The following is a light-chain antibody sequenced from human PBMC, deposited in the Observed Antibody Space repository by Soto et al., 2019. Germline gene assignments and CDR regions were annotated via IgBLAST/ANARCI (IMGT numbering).Light chain of an antibody. J-gene: IGKJ2*01. CDR2: KAS. CDR3: QQYNSYPYT. V-gene: IGKV1-5*03. Sequence: DIQMTQSPSTLSVSVGDRVTITCRASQSISTRLAWYQQKPGKAPNLLIYKASTLERGVPSRFSGSGSGTEFTLTISSLQPDDFATYYCQQYNSYPYTFGQGTKLEIK. CDR1: QSISTR.